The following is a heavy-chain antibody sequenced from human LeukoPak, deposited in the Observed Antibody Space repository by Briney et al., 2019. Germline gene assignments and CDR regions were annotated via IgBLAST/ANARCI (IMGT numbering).Heavy chain of an antibody. CDR3: ARILEDDSSGYYSDY. V-gene: IGHV1-18*01. J-gene: IGHJ4*02. CDR1: GYTFTTYG. Sequence: GASVNVSCTASGYTFTTYGISWVRPAPGQGREWMGWISAYNGNTNYAQKLQGRVTMTTDTSTSTAYMELRSLRSDDTAVYYCARILEDDSSGYYSDYWGQGTLVTVSS. D-gene: IGHD3-22*01. CDR2: ISAYNGNT.